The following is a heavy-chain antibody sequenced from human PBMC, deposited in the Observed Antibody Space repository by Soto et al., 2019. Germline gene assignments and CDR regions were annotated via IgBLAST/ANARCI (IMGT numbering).Heavy chain of an antibody. CDR1: GYTFTSYA. CDR3: ARDPKPFWRSWFDP. D-gene: IGHD3-3*01. V-gene: IGHV1-69*13. J-gene: IGHJ5*02. Sequence: SVKVSCKASGYTFTSYAIIWVRQAPGQGLEWMGGIIPIFGTANYAQKFQGRVTITADESTSTAYMELSSLRSEDTAVYYCARDPKPFWRSWFDPWGQGTLVTVSS. CDR2: IIPIFGTA.